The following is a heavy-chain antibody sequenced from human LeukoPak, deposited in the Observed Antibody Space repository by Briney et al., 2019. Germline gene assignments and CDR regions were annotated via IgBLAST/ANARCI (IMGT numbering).Heavy chain of an antibody. CDR1: GDSITSHNW. D-gene: IGHD3-10*01. CDR2: IYHSGTT. J-gene: IGHJ4*02. Sequence: SETMSLTCAVSGDSITSHNWWCWVRQSPGKGLEWIGEIYHSGTTNYSPSLKSRVTISVDKSKNQLSLRLTSVTAADTAVYFCASCLFDYYYFDQWGQGTLVTVSS. V-gene: IGHV4-4*02. CDR3: ASCLFDYYYFDQ.